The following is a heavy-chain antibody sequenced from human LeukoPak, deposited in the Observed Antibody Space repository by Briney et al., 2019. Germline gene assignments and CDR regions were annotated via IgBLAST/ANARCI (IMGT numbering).Heavy chain of an antibody. CDR3: VRDTGVFRQNNWFDP. V-gene: IGHV4-59*01. D-gene: IGHD1-14*01. CDR2: IYYSGST. CDR1: GAPISSYY. Sequence: SETLSLTCTVSGAPISSYYWSWIRQPPGKGLEWIGYIYYSGSTNYNPSLKSRVTISVDTSKNQFSLKLSSVTAADTAVYYCVRDTGVFRQNNWFDPWGQGTLVTVSS. J-gene: IGHJ5*02.